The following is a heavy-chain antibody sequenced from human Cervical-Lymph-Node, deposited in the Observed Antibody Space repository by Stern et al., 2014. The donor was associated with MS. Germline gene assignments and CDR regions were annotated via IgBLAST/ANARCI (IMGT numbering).Heavy chain of an antibody. V-gene: IGHV3-74*01. CDR3: ARGVMVAATYAYDI. Sequence: EVQLGESGGGLVQPGGSLRLSCAASGFTFSTYWMHWVRQAPGKELVWVSRINSDESSTTYADSVKGRFSISRDNDKNTLYLQMNSLRAEDTAVYYCARGVMVAATYAYDIWGQGTMVTISS. J-gene: IGHJ3*02. CDR2: INSDESST. D-gene: IGHD2-15*01. CDR1: GFTFSTYW.